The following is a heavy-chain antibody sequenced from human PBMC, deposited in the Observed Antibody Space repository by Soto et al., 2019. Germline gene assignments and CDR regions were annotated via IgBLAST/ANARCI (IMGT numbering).Heavy chain of an antibody. CDR2: IIPIFGTA. V-gene: IGHV1-69*13. J-gene: IGHJ4*02. CDR1: GGTFSSYA. D-gene: IGHD3-22*01. Sequence: ASVKVSCKASGGTFSSYAISWVRQAPGQGLEWMGGIIPIFGTANYAQKFQGRVTITADESTSTAYMELSSLRAEDTAVYYCATGRPEYYYDSSGYYYWGQGTLVTVSS. CDR3: ATGRPEYYYDSSGYYY.